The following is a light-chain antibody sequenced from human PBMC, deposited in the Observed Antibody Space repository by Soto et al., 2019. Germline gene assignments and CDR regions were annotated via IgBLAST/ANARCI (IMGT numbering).Light chain of an antibody. CDR2: LGF. V-gene: IGKV2-28*01. J-gene: IGKJ2*01. CDR3: MQALHTPYT. Sequence: DLVMTQSPLSLPVTPGEPASISCRSSQSLLHTNGYTYLDWYLQKPGQSPQLLISLGFDRASGVPDRFSGSGSGTDFTLKISRVEAEDVGVYYCMQALHTPYTFGQGTNLEIK. CDR1: QSLLHTNGYTY.